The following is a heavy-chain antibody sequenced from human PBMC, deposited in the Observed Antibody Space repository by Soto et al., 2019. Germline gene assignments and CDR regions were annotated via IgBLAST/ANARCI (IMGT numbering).Heavy chain of an antibody. CDR2: IDYTGGTT. CDR1: GFTFSILA. CDR3: AKDATRTSGWYYFDY. Sequence: GGSLRLSCAASGFTFSILAMGWVRQAPGKGLEWVSLIDYTGGTTYYTDSVKGRFTISRDNSKKMLYLQMNSLRAEDTAVYYFAKDATRTSGWYYFDYWGQGALVTVSS. D-gene: IGHD6-19*01. J-gene: IGHJ4*02. V-gene: IGHV3-23*01.